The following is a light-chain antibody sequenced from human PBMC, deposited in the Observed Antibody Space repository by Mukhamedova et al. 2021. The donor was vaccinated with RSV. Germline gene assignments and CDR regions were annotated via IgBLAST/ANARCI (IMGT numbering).Light chain of an antibody. CDR2: LNSDGSH. Sequence: GHSSYAIAWHQQQPEKGPRYLMKLNSDGSHSKGDGIPDRFSGSSSGAERYLTISSLQSEDEADYYCQTWGTGISAFCGGTKLTVL. J-gene: IGLJ2*01. CDR1: GHSSYA. CDR3: QTWGTGISA. V-gene: IGLV4-69*01.